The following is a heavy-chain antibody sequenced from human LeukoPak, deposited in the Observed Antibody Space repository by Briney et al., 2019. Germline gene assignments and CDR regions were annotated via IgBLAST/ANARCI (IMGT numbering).Heavy chain of an antibody. CDR1: GGSISSNF. D-gene: IGHD3-10*01. J-gene: IGHJ5*02. Sequence: SETLSLTCTVSGGSISSNFWSWIRQPPGKGLEYIGYIYNSGTTNYNPSLKSRVTISVDTSKNQFSLKLSAVTAADTAVYYCAMAMVRGLTSWFDPWGQGILVTVSS. CDR3: AMAMVRGLTSWFDP. CDR2: IYNSGTT. V-gene: IGHV4-4*08.